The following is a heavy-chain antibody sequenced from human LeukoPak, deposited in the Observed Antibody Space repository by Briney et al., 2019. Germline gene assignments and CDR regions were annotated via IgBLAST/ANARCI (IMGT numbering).Heavy chain of an antibody. CDR3: ARSELLWFGGVNSGFDY. D-gene: IGHD3-10*01. Sequence: ETPSLTCTVSGGSISSYYWSWIRQPPGKGLEWIGYIYYSGSTNYNPSLKSRVTISLDTSKNQFSLKLSSVTAADTAVYYCARSELLWFGGVNSGFDYWGQGTLVTVSS. J-gene: IGHJ4*02. CDR2: IYYSGST. V-gene: IGHV4-59*01. CDR1: GGSISSYY.